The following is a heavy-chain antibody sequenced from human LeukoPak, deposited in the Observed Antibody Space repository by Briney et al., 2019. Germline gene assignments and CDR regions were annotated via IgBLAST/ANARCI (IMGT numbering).Heavy chain of an antibody. V-gene: IGHV3-53*01. D-gene: IGHD6-6*01. CDR2: IYSGSNT. Sequence: GGSLRLSCAAPGFTVSSNYMSWVRQAPGKGLEWVSVIYSGSNTYYADTVKGRFTISRDNSKNTLYLQMNSLRAEDTAVYYCARDNAPYTSSSSGLGLFDYWGQGTLVTVSS. CDR1: GFTVSSNY. J-gene: IGHJ4*02. CDR3: ARDNAPYTSSSSGLGLFDY.